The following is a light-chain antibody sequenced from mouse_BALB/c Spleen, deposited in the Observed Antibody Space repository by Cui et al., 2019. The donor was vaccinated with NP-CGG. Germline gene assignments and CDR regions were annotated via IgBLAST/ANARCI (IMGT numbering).Light chain of an antibody. Sequence: QAVVTQESALTTSPGETVTLTCRSSTGAVTTSNYANWVQEKPDHLFTGLRGGTSNRAPGVPARFPGSLIGDKAARTITGAQTEDEAMYFCALWYSNHWVFGGGTKLTVL. V-gene: IGLV1*01. CDR2: GTS. J-gene: IGLJ1*01. CDR3: ALWYSNHWV. CDR1: TGAVTTSNY.